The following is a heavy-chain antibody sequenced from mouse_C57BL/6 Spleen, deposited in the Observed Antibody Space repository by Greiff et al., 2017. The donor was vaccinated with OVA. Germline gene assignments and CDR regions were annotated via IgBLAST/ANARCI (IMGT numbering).Heavy chain of an antibody. Sequence: QVQLQQPGAELVKPGASVKMSCKASGYTFTRYSITWVKQTPGQGLEWVGAIYPGSGCTYYPDKFKSQATLPIDTASSTAYVQLSSLTSEDTAVYYCASYDCNNRYAMDYWGQGTSVTVSS. D-gene: IGHD2-14*01. CDR3: ASYDCNNRYAMDY. CDR1: GYTFTRYS. J-gene: IGHJ4*01. V-gene: IGHV1-55*01. CDR2: IYPGSGCT.